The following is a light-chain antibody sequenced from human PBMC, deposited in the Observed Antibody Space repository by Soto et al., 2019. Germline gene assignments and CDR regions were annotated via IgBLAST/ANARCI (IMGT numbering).Light chain of an antibody. Sequence: EIVMTQSPATLSVSPWERATLSCRASQSVSTNLAWYQQKPGQAPRLLIYDASTRATGLPARFSGSGSGTELTLTISSLQSEDFGVYYCHQYNNWPITFGQGTRLEI. CDR2: DAS. CDR1: QSVSTN. V-gene: IGKV3-15*01. J-gene: IGKJ5*01. CDR3: HQYNNWPIT.